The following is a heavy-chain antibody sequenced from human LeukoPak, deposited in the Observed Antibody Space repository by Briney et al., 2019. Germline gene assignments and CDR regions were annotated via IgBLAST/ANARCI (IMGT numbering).Heavy chain of an antibody. CDR2: IKSKTDGGTT. D-gene: IGHD1-26*01. Sequence: GGSLRLSCAASGFTFSNAWMNWVRQAPGKGLEWVGRIKSKTDGGTTDYAAPVKGRFTISRDDSKNTLYLQMNSLKTEDTAVYYCTTDPVGATTTGYFDYWGQGTLVTVSS. J-gene: IGHJ4*02. CDR1: GFTFSNAW. CDR3: TTDPVGATTTGYFDY. V-gene: IGHV3-15*07.